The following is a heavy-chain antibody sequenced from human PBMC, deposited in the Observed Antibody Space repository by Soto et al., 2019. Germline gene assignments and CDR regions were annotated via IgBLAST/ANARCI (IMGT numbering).Heavy chain of an antibody. CDR1: GYTFTSYD. CDR3: ARGPHPYFNDY. V-gene: IGHV1-8*01. CDR2: MNPNNDNT. D-gene: IGHD3-10*01. Sequence: QVQLVQSGAEVKKPGASVKVSCKASGYTFTSYDINWVRQATGQGLEWMGWMNPNNDNTGYAQKFQGRVTMTRSNSISTAYMELSILRSEDTAVYYCARGPHPYFNDYWGQGTLVTVSS. J-gene: IGHJ4*02.